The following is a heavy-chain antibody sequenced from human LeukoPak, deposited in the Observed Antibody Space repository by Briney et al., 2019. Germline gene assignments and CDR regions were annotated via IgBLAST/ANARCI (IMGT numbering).Heavy chain of an antibody. J-gene: IGHJ4*02. CDR1: GYTLTSYD. CDR2: MNPNSGNT. CDR3: ARGTSMVRGRSFDY. D-gene: IGHD3-10*01. Sequence: ASVKVSCKASGYTLTSYDINWVRQATGQGLEWMGWMNPNSGNTGYAQKFQGRVTITRNTSISTAYMELSSLRSEDTAVYYCARGTSMVRGRSFDYWGQGTLVTVSS. V-gene: IGHV1-8*01.